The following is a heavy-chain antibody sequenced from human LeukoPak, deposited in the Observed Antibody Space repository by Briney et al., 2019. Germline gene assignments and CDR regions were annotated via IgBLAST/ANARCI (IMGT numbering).Heavy chain of an antibody. CDR2: VNSESTTI. J-gene: IGHJ4*02. Sequence: GGSLRLSCAASGFTFIRYSLNWVRQAPGKGLEWVAYVNSESTTISYADSVRGRFTISRDNARDPVYLQMNSLRAEDTAVYYCARDSGLSGYYFDHWGQGTPVTVSS. CDR1: GFTFIRYS. V-gene: IGHV3-48*01. D-gene: IGHD3-3*01. CDR3: ARDSGLSGYYFDH.